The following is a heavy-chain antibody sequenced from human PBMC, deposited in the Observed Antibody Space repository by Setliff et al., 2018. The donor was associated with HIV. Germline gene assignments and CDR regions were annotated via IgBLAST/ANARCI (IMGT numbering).Heavy chain of an antibody. J-gene: IGHJ2*01. CDR1: GGSISTTSYY. D-gene: IGHD4-17*01. CDR3: ARESYGDYEDRYFDL. Sequence: SETLSLTCTVSGGSISTTSYYWSWVRQPAGKGLRWIGRIYTSGSANYTPSLKSRVAMSIDTSKYQISLRLSSVTAADTAVYYCARESYGDYEDRYFDLWGRGTLVTVSS. CDR2: IYTSGSA. V-gene: IGHV4-61*02.